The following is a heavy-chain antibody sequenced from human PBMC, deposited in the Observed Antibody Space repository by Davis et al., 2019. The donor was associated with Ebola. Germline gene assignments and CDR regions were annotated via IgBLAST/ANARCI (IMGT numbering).Heavy chain of an antibody. V-gene: IGHV3-33*01. CDR1: GFTFSSYG. CDR2: IWYDGSNK. Sequence: GGSLRLSCAASGFTFSSYGMHWVRQAPGKGLEWVAVIWYDGSNKYYADSLKGRFTISRDNSKNTLYLQMNSLRAEDTAVYYCARAPPRGSSGTDYWGQGTLVTVSS. CDR3: ARAPPRGSSGTDY. D-gene: IGHD6-19*01. J-gene: IGHJ4*02.